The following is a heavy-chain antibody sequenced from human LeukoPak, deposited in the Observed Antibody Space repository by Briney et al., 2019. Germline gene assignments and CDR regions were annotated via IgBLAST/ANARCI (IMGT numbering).Heavy chain of an antibody. J-gene: IGHJ4*02. CDR3: AKEPQGGNYDSWTGYYLDY. D-gene: IGHD3-3*01. Sequence: QPGGSLRLSCEVSGFTFSSYAMSWVRQAPGKGLEWVSGISGSSGRTYYADSVKGRFTISRDNSKNTVYLQMNSLRVEDTAVYYCAKEPQGGNYDSWTGYYLDYWGQGTLVTVSS. V-gene: IGHV3-23*01. CDR1: GFTFSSYA. CDR2: ISGSSGRT.